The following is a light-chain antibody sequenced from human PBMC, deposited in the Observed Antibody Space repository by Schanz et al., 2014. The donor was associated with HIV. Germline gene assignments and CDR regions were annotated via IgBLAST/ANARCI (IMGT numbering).Light chain of an antibody. J-gene: IGLJ2*01. CDR3: SSYTSTNTLVV. Sequence: QSALTQPASVSGSPGQSITISCTGTSSDVGGYNYVSWYQQHPGKAPKLMIYDVTNRPSGISYRFSGSKSGNTASLTISGLQAEDEGDYYCSSYTSTNTLVVFGGGTKLTVL. CDR1: SSDVGGYNY. V-gene: IGLV2-14*03. CDR2: DVT.